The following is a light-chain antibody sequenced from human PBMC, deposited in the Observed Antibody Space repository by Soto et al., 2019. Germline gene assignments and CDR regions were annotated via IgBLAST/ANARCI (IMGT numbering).Light chain of an antibody. V-gene: IGKV1-6*01. CDR3: LQDYNYTWT. J-gene: IGKJ1*01. CDR1: QGIRTD. CDR2: AAS. Sequence: AIQMTESPSSLSASVGDRVTITCRASQGIRTDLGWYQQKPGNAPKLLIYAASSLHIGVPSRFSGSGSGTDFTLTISSLKTEDCATYFCLQDYNYTWTFGQGTKVDIK.